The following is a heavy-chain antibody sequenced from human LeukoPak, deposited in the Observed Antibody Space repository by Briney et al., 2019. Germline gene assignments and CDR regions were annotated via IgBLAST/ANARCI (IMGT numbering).Heavy chain of an antibody. CDR3: AKDSPPFGELEGGGDY. J-gene: IGHJ4*02. D-gene: IGHD3-10*01. CDR2: ISGSGGST. Sequence: PGGSLRLSCAASGFTFSSYAMSWVRQAPGKGLEWVSAISGSGGSTYYADSAKGRFTISRDNSKNTLYLQMNSLRAEDTAVYYCAKDSPPFGELEGGGDYWGQGTLVTVSS. CDR1: GFTFSSYA. V-gene: IGHV3-23*01.